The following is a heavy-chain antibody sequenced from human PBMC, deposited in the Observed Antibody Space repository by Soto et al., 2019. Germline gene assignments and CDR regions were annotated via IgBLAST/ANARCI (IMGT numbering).Heavy chain of an antibody. J-gene: IGHJ4*02. CDR1: GFTFSSYW. V-gene: IGHV3-74*01. CDR2: INSDGSST. CDR3: VRTSLVVAAATREDY. Sequence: GGSLRLSCAASGFTFSSYWMHWVRQAPGKGLVWVSRINSDGSSTSYAGSVKGRYTISRDNAKNTLYLQMNSLRAEDTAVYYCVRTSLVVAAATREDYWGQGTLVTVSS. D-gene: IGHD2-15*01.